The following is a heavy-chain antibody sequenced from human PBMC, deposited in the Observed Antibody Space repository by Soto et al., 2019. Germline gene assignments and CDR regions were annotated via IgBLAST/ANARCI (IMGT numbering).Heavy chain of an antibody. D-gene: IGHD3-10*01. V-gene: IGHV4-30-2*01. Sequence: SETLSLTCAVSGGSIGGVGYSWSWIRQPPGGGLEWIGYMYHSGTFLKSPSLKTRLTMSLDMSKNQFSLTLNSMTAADTAVYYCARAQFYSGSGNYNNLMFDAWGQGIQVTVPQ. CDR2: MYHSGTF. CDR1: GGSIGGVGYS. CDR3: ARAQFYSGSGNYNNLMFDA. J-gene: IGHJ5*02.